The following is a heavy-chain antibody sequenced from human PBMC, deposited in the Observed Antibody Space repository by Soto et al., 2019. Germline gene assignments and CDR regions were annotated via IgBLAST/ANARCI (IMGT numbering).Heavy chain of an antibody. D-gene: IGHD3-10*01. CDR3: ARAAGSFVEFYWFDP. CDR2: INPRGVST. Sequence: QVQLVQSGAEVQKPGASVKVSCKASGYTFTSYYLHWVRQAPGQGLEWMGIINPRGVSTSYAQKFRGRVTMTRDTSTSTVYMEMPILRAEDTAVYYCARAAGSFVEFYWFDPGGQGTLVT. J-gene: IGHJ5*02. CDR1: GYTFTSYY. V-gene: IGHV1-46*01.